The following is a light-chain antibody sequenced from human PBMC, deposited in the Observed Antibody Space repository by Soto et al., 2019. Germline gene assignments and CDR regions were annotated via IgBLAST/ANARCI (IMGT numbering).Light chain of an antibody. CDR3: SSYAGSNVV. V-gene: IGLV2-8*01. CDR1: SSDVGGYNY. Sequence: QSALTQPPSASGSPGQSVTISCTGTSSDVGGYNYVSWYQQHPDRAPKLMIYEVSKRPSGVPDRFSGSKSGNTASLTVSGLQAEDEADYYCSSYAGSNVVFGGGTNSPS. J-gene: IGLJ2*01. CDR2: EVS.